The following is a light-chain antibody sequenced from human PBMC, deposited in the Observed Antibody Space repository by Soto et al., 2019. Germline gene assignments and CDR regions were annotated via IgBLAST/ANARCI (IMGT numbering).Light chain of an antibody. CDR2: GAS. J-gene: IGKJ1*01. CDR1: QSVSSSY. CDR3: QQYGSSLWT. Sequence: EIVLTQSPGTLSLSPGERATLSCRASQSVSSSYLAWYQQKPGQAPRLLIYGASSRATGIPDRFSGSGSGTDFTLTISRLDPEDFAVYYCQQYGSSLWTLGQGTKVDIK. V-gene: IGKV3-20*01.